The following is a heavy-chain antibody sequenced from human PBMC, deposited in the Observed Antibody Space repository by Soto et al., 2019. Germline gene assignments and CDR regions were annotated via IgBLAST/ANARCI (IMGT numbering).Heavy chain of an antibody. D-gene: IGHD2-2*01. V-gene: IGHV3-9*01. CDR3: AKGPYCSSTSCPGVDY. Sequence: EVQLVESGGGLVQPGRSRRLSCAVSGFTFDDYAMHWVRQAPGKGLEWVSGISWNSGSIGYADSVKGRFTISRDNAKNSLYLQMNSLRVEDTALYYCAKGPYCSSTSCPGVDYWGQGTLVTVSS. J-gene: IGHJ4*02. CDR1: GFTFDDYA. CDR2: ISWNSGSI.